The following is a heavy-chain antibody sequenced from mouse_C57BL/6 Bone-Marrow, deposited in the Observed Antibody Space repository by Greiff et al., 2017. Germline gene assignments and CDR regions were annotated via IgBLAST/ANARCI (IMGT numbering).Heavy chain of an antibody. D-gene: IGHD1-1*01. CDR2: IDPSDSYT. V-gene: IGHV1-59*01. J-gene: IGHJ2*01. CDR1: GYTFTSYW. CDR3: ARSPYYYGSSGDFDY. Sequence: QVQLQQPGAELVRPGTSVTLSCKASGYTFTSYWMHWVKQRPGQGLEWIGVIDPSDSYTNYNQKFKGKATLTVDTSSSTAYMQLSSLTSEDSAVYYCARSPYYYGSSGDFDYWGQGTTLTVSS.